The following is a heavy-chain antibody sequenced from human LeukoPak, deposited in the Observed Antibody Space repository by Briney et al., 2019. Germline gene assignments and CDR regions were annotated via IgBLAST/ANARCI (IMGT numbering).Heavy chain of an antibody. Sequence: QPGGSLRLSCAASGFKFADYAMHWVRQIPGGGLEWVSLTSGDGGTTYFADSVKGRFTISRDNSKNSLYLQMNSLRTEDTAFYYCAKDMVWGWFFDLWDRGTLVTVSS. J-gene: IGHJ2*01. CDR3: AKDMVWGWFFDL. CDR2: TSGDGGTT. D-gene: IGHD7-27*01. V-gene: IGHV3-43*02. CDR1: GFKFADYA.